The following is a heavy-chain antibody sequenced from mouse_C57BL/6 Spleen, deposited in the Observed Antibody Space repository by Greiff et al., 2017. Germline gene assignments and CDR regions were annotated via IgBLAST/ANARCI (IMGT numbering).Heavy chain of an antibody. Sequence: EVQLVESGGGLVQPGESLKLSCESYEYDFPSYDMPWVRQTPGRRLELVGSINRNGGSTYYQETMKSRSTLSRDNTNKTLYLQMSSLRSEDTALYYCARSVYDGYWYFCVWGTRATVTV. CDR3: ARSVYDGYWYFCV. CDR2: INRNGGST. J-gene: IGHJ1*03. D-gene: IGHD2-3*01. CDR1: EYDFPSYD. V-gene: IGHV5-2*01.